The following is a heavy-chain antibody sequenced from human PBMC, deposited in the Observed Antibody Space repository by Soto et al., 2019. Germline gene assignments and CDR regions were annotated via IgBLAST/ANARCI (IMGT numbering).Heavy chain of an antibody. Sequence: SETLSLTCAVYGGSFSGYYWIWIRQPPGKGLEWIGEINHSGSTNYNPSLKSRVTISVDTSKNQFSLKLSSVTAADTAVYYCAYCGSCYDYYYYYMDVWGKGTTVTVSS. CDR1: GGSFSGYY. CDR2: INHSGST. V-gene: IGHV4-34*01. CDR3: AYCGSCYDYYYYYMDV. D-gene: IGHD2-15*01. J-gene: IGHJ6*03.